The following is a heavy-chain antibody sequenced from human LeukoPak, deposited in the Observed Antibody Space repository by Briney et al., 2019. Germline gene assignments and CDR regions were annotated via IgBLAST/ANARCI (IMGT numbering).Heavy chain of an antibody. D-gene: IGHD3-3*01. CDR2: ISYDESNT. J-gene: IGHJ6*03. V-gene: IGHV3-30*14. CDR3: AKIGRRYDFWTGYYEEEVDYMDV. CDR1: GFTFSSYA. Sequence: GRSLRLSCAASGFTFSSYAMHWVRQAPGKGLEWVALISYDESNTFYADSVKGRFTISRDNSKNTLYLQMNSLRAEDTAVYYCAKIGRRYDFWTGYYEEEVDYMDVWGKGTTVTVSS.